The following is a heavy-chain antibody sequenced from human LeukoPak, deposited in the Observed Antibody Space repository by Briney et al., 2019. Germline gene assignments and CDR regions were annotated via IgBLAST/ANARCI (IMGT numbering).Heavy chain of an antibody. CDR3: ARRIQGMAPYYFDY. CDR1: GFTFSSYW. J-gene: IGHJ4*02. Sequence: AGGSLRLSCTASGFTFSSYWTHWVRHAPGKGLVCVSRINSDGGSTSYADSVKGRFTISRDNAKNTLYLQMNSLRAEDTAVYYCARRIQGMAPYYFDYWGQGTLVTVSS. CDR2: INSDGGST. D-gene: IGHD5-24*01. V-gene: IGHV3-74*01.